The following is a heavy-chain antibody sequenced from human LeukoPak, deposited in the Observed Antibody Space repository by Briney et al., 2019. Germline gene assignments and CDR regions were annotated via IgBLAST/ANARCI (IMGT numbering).Heavy chain of an antibody. V-gene: IGHV3-7*03. Sequence: PGGSLRLSCAASGFTFGSYWMTWVRQAPGKGLEWVANIKEDGSKKNYVDSVKGRFTISRDNAKNSLYLQMNSLRAEDTAVYYCATPLDYFDTSGYHQGGDWGQGTLVTVSS. CDR2: IKEDGSKK. J-gene: IGHJ4*02. CDR3: ATPLDYFDTSGYHQGGD. CDR1: GFTFGSYW. D-gene: IGHD3-22*01.